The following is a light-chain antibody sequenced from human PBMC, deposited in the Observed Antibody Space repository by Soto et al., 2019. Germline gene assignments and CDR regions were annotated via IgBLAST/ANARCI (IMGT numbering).Light chain of an antibody. CDR2: DVS. J-gene: IGLJ1*01. CDR1: SGDIGDYNY. CDR3: CSYTRSGTLI. V-gene: IGLV2-14*01. Sequence: QSALTQPASVSGSPGQSITISCVGTSGDIGDYNYVSWYQQHPGKVPKVIIYDVSNRPSGVSYRFSGTKSGNTASLTVSGLQAEDVADYYCCSYTRSGTLIFGAGTKLTV.